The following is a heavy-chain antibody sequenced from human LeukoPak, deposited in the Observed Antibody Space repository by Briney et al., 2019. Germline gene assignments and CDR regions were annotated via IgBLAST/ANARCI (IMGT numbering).Heavy chain of an antibody. D-gene: IGHD5-12*01. V-gene: IGHV4-30-4*08. CDR2: IYYSGST. J-gene: IGHJ4*02. CDR1: GGSISSGDYY. CDR3: ARDAWVASRAGGYVI. Sequence: PSQTLSLTCTVSGGSISSGDYYWSWIRQPPGKGLEWIGYIYYSGSTYYNPSLKSRVTISVDTSKNQFSLKLSSVTAADTAVYYCARDAWVASRAGGYVIWGQGTLVTVSP.